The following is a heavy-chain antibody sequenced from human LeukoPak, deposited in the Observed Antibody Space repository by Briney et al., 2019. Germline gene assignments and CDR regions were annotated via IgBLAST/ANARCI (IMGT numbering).Heavy chain of an antibody. CDR1: GGSISSGSYY. D-gene: IGHD6-19*01. CDR3: ASGGSGWYGAAFDI. J-gene: IGHJ3*02. V-gene: IGHV4-61*02. Sequence: SQTLSLTCTVHGGSISSGSYYWSWIRQPAGKGLEWIGRIYTSGSTNYNPSLKSRVTISVDTSKNQFSLKLSSVTAADTAVYYCASGGSGWYGAAFDIWGQGTMVTVSS. CDR2: IYTSGST.